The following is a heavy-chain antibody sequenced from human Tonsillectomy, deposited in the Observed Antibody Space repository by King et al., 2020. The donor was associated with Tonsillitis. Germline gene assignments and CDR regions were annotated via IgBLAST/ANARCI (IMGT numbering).Heavy chain of an antibody. V-gene: IGHV3-9*01. J-gene: IGHJ6*03. Sequence: VQLVESGGDLVQPGRSLRLSCTSSGFTFGEYAMHWVRQVPGKGLEWVSSISWNSGSIGYADSVKGRFTIARDNAKNSLYLHINSLRGEDTARYYCSKAFYRAVDRPIPHHYYFYMDVWGKGTTVTVSS. CDR3: SKAFYRAVDRPIPHHYYFYMDV. CDR1: GFTFGEYA. CDR2: ISWNSGSI. D-gene: IGHD4-11*01.